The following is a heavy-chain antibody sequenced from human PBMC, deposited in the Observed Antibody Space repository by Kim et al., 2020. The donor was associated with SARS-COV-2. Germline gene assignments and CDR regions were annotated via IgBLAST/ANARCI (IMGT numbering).Heavy chain of an antibody. J-gene: IGHJ6*02. D-gene: IGHD1-26*01. CDR1: GFTFSSYG. V-gene: IGHV3-33*06. Sequence: GGSLRLSCSASGFTFSSYGMHWVRQAPGKGLEWVAAIWYDGSNKYYADSVKGRFTISRDNSKNTLYLQMNSLRAEDTAVYYCAKERRERLWGYYYYGMDVWGQGXPVTVSS. CDR3: AKERRERLWGYYYYGMDV. CDR2: IWYDGSNK.